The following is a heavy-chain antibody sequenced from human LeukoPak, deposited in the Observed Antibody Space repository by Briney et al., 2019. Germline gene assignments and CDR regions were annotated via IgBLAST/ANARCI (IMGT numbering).Heavy chain of an antibody. CDR2: ISGSGGST. V-gene: IGHV3-23*01. D-gene: IGHD6-13*01. Sequence: GGSLRLSCAATGFTFSSYAMSWVRQAPGKGLEWVSAISGSGGSTYYADSVKGRFTISRDNSKNTLHLQMNSLRAEDTAVYYCAKEGGLGSSWYLDYWGQGTLVTVSS. CDR3: AKEGGLGSSWYLDY. J-gene: IGHJ4*02. CDR1: GFTFSSYA.